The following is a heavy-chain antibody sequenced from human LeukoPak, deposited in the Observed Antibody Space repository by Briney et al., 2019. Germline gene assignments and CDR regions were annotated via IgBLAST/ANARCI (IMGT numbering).Heavy chain of an antibody. CDR3: ARGGEYYDSSGYYFDY. Sequence: PGGSLRLSCAASGFTFSSYWMSWVRQAPGKGLEWVSGINWNGGSTGYADSVKGRFTISRDNAKNSLYLQMNSLRAEDTALYYCARGGEYYDSSGYYFDYWGQGTLVTVSS. D-gene: IGHD3-22*01. CDR2: INWNGGST. J-gene: IGHJ4*02. V-gene: IGHV3-20*04. CDR1: GFTFSSYW.